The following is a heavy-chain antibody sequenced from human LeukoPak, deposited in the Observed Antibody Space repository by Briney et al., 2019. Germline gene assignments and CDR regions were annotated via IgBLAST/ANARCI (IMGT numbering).Heavy chain of an antibody. CDR1: GGSISSGSYY. CDR3: ARTLPYYYYYMDV. CDR2: IYTSGST. V-gene: IGHV4-61*02. J-gene: IGHJ6*03. Sequence: SETLSLTCTVSGGSISSGSYYWSWIRQPAGKGLEWIGRIYTSGSTNYNPSLKSRVTISEDTSKNQFSLKLSSVTAADTAVYYCARTLPYYYYYMDVWGKGTTVTVSS.